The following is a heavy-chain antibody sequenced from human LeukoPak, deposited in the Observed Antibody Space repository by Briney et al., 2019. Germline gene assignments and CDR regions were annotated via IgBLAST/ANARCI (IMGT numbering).Heavy chain of an antibody. D-gene: IGHD3-22*01. CDR3: AKAVRDSSGYYAQYFDY. Sequence: PGGSLRLSCAASGFTFSSYAMSWVRQAPGKGLEWVSAISGSGGSTYYADSVKGRFTISRDNSKNTLYLQMNSLRAEDTAVYYCAKAVRDSSGYYAQYFDYWGQGTLVTVSS. V-gene: IGHV3-23*01. J-gene: IGHJ4*02. CDR2: ISGSGGST. CDR1: GFTFSSYA.